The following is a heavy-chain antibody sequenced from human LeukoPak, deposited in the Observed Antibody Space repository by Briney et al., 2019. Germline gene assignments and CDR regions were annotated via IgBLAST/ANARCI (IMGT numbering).Heavy chain of an antibody. CDR3: ARGGRERYSSGWTDAFDI. D-gene: IGHD6-19*01. V-gene: IGHV1-2*02. J-gene: IGHJ3*02. Sequence: ASVKVSCKASGYTFTGSYMHWVRQAPGQGLEWVRWISPTTGVTNYAQKFQGRVTMTRDTPISTPYMELSSLSSEDTAVYYCARGGRERYSSGWTDAFDIWGQGTMVTVS. CDR1: GYTFTGSY. CDR2: ISPTTGVT.